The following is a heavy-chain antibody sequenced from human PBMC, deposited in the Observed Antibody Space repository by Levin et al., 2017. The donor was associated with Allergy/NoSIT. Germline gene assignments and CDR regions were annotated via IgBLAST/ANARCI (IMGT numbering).Heavy chain of an antibody. CDR3: ARGGPRGNYYYGMDV. CDR1: GFTFSSYW. D-gene: IGHD3-10*01. J-gene: IGHJ6*02. Sequence: GESLKISCAASGFTFSSYWMSWVRQAPGKGLEWVANIKQDGSEKYYVDSVKGRFTISRDNAKNSLYLQMNSLRAEDTAVYYCARGGPRGNYYYGMDVWGQGTTVTVSS. V-gene: IGHV3-7*01. CDR2: IKQDGSEK.